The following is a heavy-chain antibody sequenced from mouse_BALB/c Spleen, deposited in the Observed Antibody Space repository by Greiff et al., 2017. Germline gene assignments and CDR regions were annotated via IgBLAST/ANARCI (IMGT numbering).Heavy chain of an antibody. CDR2: ISSGGGST. V-gene: IGHV5-12-1*01. CDR3: ARDYRYLFDY. CDR1: GFAFSSYD. D-gene: IGHD2-14*01. Sequence: EVQLVESGGGLVKPGGSLKLSCAASGFAFSSYDMSWVRQTPEKRLEWVAYISSGGGSTYYPDTVKGRFTISRDNAKNTLYLQMSSLKSEDTAMYYCARDYRYLFDYWGQGTTLTVSS. J-gene: IGHJ2*01.